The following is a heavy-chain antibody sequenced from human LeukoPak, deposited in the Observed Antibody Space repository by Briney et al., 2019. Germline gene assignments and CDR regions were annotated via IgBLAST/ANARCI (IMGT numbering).Heavy chain of an antibody. CDR2: INPNSGGT. J-gene: IGHJ4*02. Sequence: GASVKVSCKASGYTFTGYYMQWVRQAPGQGLEWMGWINPNSGGTNYAQKFQGRVTMTRDTSISTAYMELSRLRSDDTAVYYCARDRPAGYSSGWLLQWGQGTLVTVSS. CDR1: GYTFTGYY. CDR3: ARDRPAGYSSGWLLQ. V-gene: IGHV1-2*02. D-gene: IGHD6-19*01.